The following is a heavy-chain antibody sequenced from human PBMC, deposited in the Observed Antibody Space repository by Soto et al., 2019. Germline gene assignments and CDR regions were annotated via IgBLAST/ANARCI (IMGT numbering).Heavy chain of an antibody. Sequence: SEPLSLTCTVSVDSINTYNWNWIRQPPGKGLEWIVCIYYTGSTSYIPSFESRVTISVDTSKNQISLTLNSVTAADTAVYYCAREKRSGRDRVFDLWGQGTLVTVS. J-gene: IGHJ4*02. V-gene: IGHV4-59*01. D-gene: IGHD3-3*01. CDR3: AREKRSGRDRVFDL. CDR1: VDSINTYN. CDR2: IYYTGST.